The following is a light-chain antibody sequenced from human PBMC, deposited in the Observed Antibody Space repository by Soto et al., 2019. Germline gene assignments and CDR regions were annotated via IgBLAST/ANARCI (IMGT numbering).Light chain of an antibody. CDR1: QSVSSSY. J-gene: IGKJ3*01. CDR3: QQYGSSSFT. CDR2: GAS. V-gene: IGKV3-20*01. Sequence: EIMLTQSPGTLSLYPGERATLSCRASQSVSSSYLAWYQQKPGQAPRLLIYGASSRATGIPDRFSGSGSGTDFTLTISRLEPEDFAVYYCQQYGSSSFTFGPGTKVDIK.